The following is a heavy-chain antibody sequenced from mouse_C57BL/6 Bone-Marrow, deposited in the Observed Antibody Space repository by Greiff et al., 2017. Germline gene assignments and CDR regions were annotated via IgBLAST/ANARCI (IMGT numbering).Heavy chain of an antibody. CDR2: IYPRSGNT. Sequence: QVQLQQSGAELARPGASVKLSCKASGYTFTSYGISWVKQRTGQGLEWIGEIYPRSGNTYYNEKFKGKATLTADKSSSTAYMELRSLTSEDSAVYFCARKDVYDGYYWFAYWGQGTLVTVSA. J-gene: IGHJ3*01. CDR1: GYTFTSYG. CDR3: ARKDVYDGYYWFAY. D-gene: IGHD2-3*01. V-gene: IGHV1-81*01.